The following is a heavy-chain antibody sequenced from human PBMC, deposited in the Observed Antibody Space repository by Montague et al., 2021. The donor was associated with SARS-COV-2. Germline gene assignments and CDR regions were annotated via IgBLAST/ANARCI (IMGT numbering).Heavy chain of an antibody. V-gene: IGHV3-23*01. D-gene: IGHD1-1*01. CDR1: GFSFGSYA. Sequence: SLRLSCAASGFSFGSYAMHWVRQAPGKGLAWVSGMSGAGGSTYYADSVKGRFTISRDNSKNTLYLQMSSLRAEDTAIYYCARAPPHDWNDLRSLDYWGQGTLVTVSS. CDR2: MSGAGGST. CDR3: ARAPPHDWNDLRSLDY. J-gene: IGHJ4*02.